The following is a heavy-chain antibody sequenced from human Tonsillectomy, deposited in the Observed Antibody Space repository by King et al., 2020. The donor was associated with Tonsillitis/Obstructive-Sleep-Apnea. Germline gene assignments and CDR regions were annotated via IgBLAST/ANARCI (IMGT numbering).Heavy chain of an antibody. CDR3: ARVAGYYYDISGYSGGGDWFDP. D-gene: IGHD3-22*01. CDR1: GGSISSYY. J-gene: IGHJ5*02. V-gene: IGHV4-4*07. Sequence: QLQESGPGLVKPSETLSLTCTVSGGSISSYYWSWIRQPAGKGLEWIGRIYTSGSTNYNPSLKSRVTMSVDTSKNQFSLKLSSVTAADTAVYYCARVAGYYYDISGYSGGGDWFDPWGQGTLVTVSS. CDR2: IYTSGST.